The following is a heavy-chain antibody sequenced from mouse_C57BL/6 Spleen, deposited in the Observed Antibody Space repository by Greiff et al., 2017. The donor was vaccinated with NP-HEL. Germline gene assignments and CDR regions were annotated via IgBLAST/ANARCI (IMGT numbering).Heavy chain of an antibody. V-gene: IGHV5-17*01. D-gene: IGHD1-1*01. CDR1: GFTFSDYG. Sequence: EVQLQESGGGLVKPGGSLKLSCAASGFTFSDYGMHWVRQAPEKGLEWVAYISSGSSTIYYADTVKGRFTISRDNAKNTLFLQMTSLRSEDTAMYYCARPAFKYYGSSYEGFAYWGQGTLVTVSA. CDR3: ARPAFKYYGSSYEGFAY. J-gene: IGHJ3*01. CDR2: ISSGSSTI.